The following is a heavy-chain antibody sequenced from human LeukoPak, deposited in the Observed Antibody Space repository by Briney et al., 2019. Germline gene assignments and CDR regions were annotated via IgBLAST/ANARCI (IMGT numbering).Heavy chain of an antibody. Sequence: SGGSLRLSCPVFGFTFEDYSMHWVRQAPGKGLEWVSLITWDGSSTSYGDSVKGRFTISRDNNRNSLFLQMNSLRPEDTALYFCTRDIESGSWYRGFDHWGQGTLVTVSS. V-gene: IGHV3-43*01. CDR1: GFTFEDYS. D-gene: IGHD1-26*01. CDR2: ITWDGSST. CDR3: TRDIESGSWYRGFDH. J-gene: IGHJ4*02.